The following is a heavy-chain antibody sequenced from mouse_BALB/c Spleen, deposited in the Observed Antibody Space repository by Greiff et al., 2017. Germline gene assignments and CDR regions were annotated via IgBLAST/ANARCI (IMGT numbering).Heavy chain of an antibody. CDR3: ARVEEKYGNYEDYLDY. D-gene: IGHD2-10*02. CDR2: IYPYNGGT. CDR1: GYTFTDYN. V-gene: IGHV1S29*02. Sequence: VQLQQSGPELVKPGASVKISCKASGYTFTDYNMHWVKQSHGKSLEWIGYIYPYNGGTGYNQKFKSKATLTVDNSSSTAYMELRSLTSEDSAVYYCARVEEKYGNYEDYLDYWGQGTTLTVSS. J-gene: IGHJ2*01.